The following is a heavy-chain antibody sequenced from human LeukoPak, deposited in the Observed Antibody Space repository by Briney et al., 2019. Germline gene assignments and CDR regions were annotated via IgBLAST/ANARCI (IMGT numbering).Heavy chain of an antibody. CDR2: ISSSGSTI. D-gene: IGHD3-10*01. CDR1: GFTFSSYE. Sequence: YPGGSLRLSCAASGFTFSSYEMNWVRQAPGKGLEWVSYISSSGSTIYYADSVKGRFTISRDNAKNSLYLQMNSLRAEDTAVYYCARDHGSGSYYNYYYYYYGMDVWGQGTTVTVSS. J-gene: IGHJ6*02. CDR3: ARDHGSGSYYNYYYYYYGMDV. V-gene: IGHV3-48*03.